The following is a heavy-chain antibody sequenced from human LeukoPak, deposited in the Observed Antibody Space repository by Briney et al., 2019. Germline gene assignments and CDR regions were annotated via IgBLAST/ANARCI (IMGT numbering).Heavy chain of an antibody. CDR3: ARGIGYSYGYYYYYYMDV. CDR2: ISAYNGNT. V-gene: IGHV1-18*01. CDR1: GYTFTSYG. D-gene: IGHD5-18*01. J-gene: IGHJ6*03. Sequence: ASVKVSCKASGYTFTSYGISWVRQAPGQGLEWMGWISAYNGNTNYAQKFQGRVTMTRDTSISTAYMELSRLRSDDTAVYYCARGIGYSYGYYYYYYMDVWGKGTTVTVSS.